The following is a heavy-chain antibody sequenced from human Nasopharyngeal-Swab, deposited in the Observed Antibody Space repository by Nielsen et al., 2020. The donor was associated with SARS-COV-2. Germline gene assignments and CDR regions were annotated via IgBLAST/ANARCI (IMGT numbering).Heavy chain of an antibody. V-gene: IGHV1-69*13. CDR1: GGSFRTYA. CDR2: IIPSFGTR. J-gene: IGHJ6*02. CDR3: ARDTAGAFYGMDA. D-gene: IGHD3-10*01. Sequence: SVKVSCKASGGSFRTYAISWVRKAPGQGLEWMGGIIPSFGTRHYAQRLQGRITINADDSTNTVYMALSSLTSEDTAVYYCARDTAGAFYGMDAWGQGTTVTVTS.